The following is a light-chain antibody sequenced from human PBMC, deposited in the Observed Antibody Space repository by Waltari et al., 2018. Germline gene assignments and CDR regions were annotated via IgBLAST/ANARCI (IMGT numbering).Light chain of an antibody. Sequence: DIQLTQSPSFLSASVGDRVTITCRASQGISTFLAWYQQKPGKAPKVLIYAASTLQSGVPSRFSGSGSGTEFTLTISSLQPEDFATYYCQHLNSYPITFGQGTKVEIK. V-gene: IGKV1-9*01. CDR2: AAS. CDR3: QHLNSYPIT. J-gene: IGKJ1*01. CDR1: QGISTF.